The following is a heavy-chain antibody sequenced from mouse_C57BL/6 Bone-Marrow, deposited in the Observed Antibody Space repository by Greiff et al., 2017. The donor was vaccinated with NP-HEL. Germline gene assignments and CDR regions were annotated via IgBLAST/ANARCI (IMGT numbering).Heavy chain of an antibody. V-gene: IGHV1-63*01. CDR2: IYPGGGYT. J-gene: IGHJ3*01. D-gene: IGHD2-3*01. CDR1: GYTFTNYW. Sequence: QVQLQQSGAELVRPGTSVKMSCKASGYTFTNYWIGWAKQRPGHGLEWIGDIYPGGGYTNYNEKFKGQATLTADKSSSPAYMQFSCLTSVDSAIDYCASSLFDGYWFAYWGQGTLVTVSA. CDR3: ASSLFDGYWFAY.